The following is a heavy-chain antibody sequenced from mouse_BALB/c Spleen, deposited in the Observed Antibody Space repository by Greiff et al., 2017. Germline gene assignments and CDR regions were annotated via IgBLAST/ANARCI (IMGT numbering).Heavy chain of an antibody. CDR1: GFTFSDYG. J-gene: IGHJ2*01. CDR3: ARDGNYRYLDY. Sequence: EVKLVESGGGLVQPGGSRKLSCVASGFTFSDYGMAWVRQAPGKGPEWVAFISDLAYSIYYADTVTGRFTISRENAKNTLYLEMSSLRSEDTAMYYCARDGNYRYLDYWGQGTTLTVSS. CDR2: ISDLAYSI. D-gene: IGHD2-14*01. V-gene: IGHV5-15*02.